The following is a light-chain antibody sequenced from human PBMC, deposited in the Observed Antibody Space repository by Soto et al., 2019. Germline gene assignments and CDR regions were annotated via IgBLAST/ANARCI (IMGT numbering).Light chain of an antibody. Sequence: GDRVPITCRASQSIGSWLAWYQQKPGKAPKFLIYKASTLESGVPSRFSDSGSGTEFTLTISSLQPDDFATYYCQQYETYWTFGQGTKVEIK. J-gene: IGKJ1*01. CDR2: KAS. V-gene: IGKV1-5*03. CDR1: QSIGSW. CDR3: QQYETYWT.